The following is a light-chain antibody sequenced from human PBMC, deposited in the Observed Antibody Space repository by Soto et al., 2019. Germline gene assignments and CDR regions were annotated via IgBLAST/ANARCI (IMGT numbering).Light chain of an antibody. CDR1: QSVSSN. CDR2: DAS. CDR3: QQRSNWPRIT. V-gene: IGKV3-11*01. J-gene: IGKJ5*01. Sequence: EIVMTQSPVTLSVSPGERATLSCRGSQSVSSNLAWYQQKPGQAHRLIIYDASNRATGIPARFSGSASGTDFTLTISSLEPEDFAVYYCQQRSNWPRITFGQGTRLEIK.